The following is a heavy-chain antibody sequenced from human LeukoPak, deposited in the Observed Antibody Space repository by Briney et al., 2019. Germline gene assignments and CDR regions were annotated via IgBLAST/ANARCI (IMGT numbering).Heavy chain of an antibody. D-gene: IGHD6-13*01. V-gene: IGHV4-4*07. CDR3: ARDFSAATGLFDY. CDR2: IYSSGST. Sequence: SETLSLTCTVSGGSISGYYWSWVRQPAGKGLEWIGRIYSSGSTNYNPSLKSRVTMSVDTSKNQFSLKLNSVTAADTAVYYCARDFSAATGLFDYWGQGTLVTVSS. CDR1: GGSISGYY. J-gene: IGHJ4*02.